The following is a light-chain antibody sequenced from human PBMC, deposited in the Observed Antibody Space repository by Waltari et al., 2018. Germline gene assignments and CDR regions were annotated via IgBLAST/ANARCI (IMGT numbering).Light chain of an antibody. CDR2: DVG. V-gene: IGLV2-14*03. J-gene: IGLJ1*01. Sequence: QSALTQPAYVSGSPGQSITISSTRSSSDLGGFSFVSWYQQHPGKAPNLIIYDVGSRPSGGSTRSAGSKSGTTASLTISGLQPEDEADYYCSSYTYINPPFLFGTGTKVTLL. CDR1: SSDLGGFSF. CDR3: SSYTYINPPFL.